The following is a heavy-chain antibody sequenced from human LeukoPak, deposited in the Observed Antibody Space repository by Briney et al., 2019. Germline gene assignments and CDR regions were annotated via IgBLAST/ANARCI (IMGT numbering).Heavy chain of an antibody. Sequence: PSQTLSLTCTVSGDSISSGSYYWSWIRQPAGTGLEWIGRIHIRGTTNYNPSLKSRVTISADTSKNQLSLKLSSVTAADTAVYYCARRNYYYYYYMDVWGKGTTVTVSS. V-gene: IGHV4-61*02. J-gene: IGHJ6*03. CDR3: ARRNYYYYYYMDV. CDR1: GDSISSGSYY. CDR2: IHIRGTT.